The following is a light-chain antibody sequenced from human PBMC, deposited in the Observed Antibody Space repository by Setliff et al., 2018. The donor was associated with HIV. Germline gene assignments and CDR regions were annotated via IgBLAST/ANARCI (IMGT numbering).Light chain of an antibody. V-gene: IGKV3-15*01. CDR3: QQYNNWPPIT. Sequence: EIVMTQSPVTLSVSPGEKATLSCRASRSVGSNLAWYQQKAGQAPRLLIYAASTRATGIPARFRGSGSGTEFSLTISSLQSEDFTVYYCQQYNNWPPITFGQGTRLEIK. J-gene: IGKJ5*01. CDR1: RSVGSN. CDR2: AAS.